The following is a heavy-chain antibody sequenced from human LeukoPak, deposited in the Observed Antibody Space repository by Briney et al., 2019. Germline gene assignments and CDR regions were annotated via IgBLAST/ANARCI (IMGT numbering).Heavy chain of an antibody. V-gene: IGHV4-4*07. CDR3: ARHLPILRGVEYYFDY. CDR1: GGSISSYY. Sequence: SETLSLTCTVSGGSISSYYWSWIRQPAGKGLEWIGRIYTSGSTNYNPSLKSRVTISVDTSKNQFSLKLSSVTAADTAVYYCARHLPILRGVEYYFDYWGQGTLVTVSS. CDR2: IYTSGST. J-gene: IGHJ4*02. D-gene: IGHD2-8*02.